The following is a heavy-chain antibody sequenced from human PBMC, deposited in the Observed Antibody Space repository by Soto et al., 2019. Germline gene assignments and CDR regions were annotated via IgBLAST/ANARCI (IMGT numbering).Heavy chain of an antibody. J-gene: IGHJ4*02. CDR1: GYTFTGYY. V-gene: IGHV1-2*02. D-gene: IGHD2-2*01. CDR3: VRDLLLGGRRVQAASGYSFDY. CDR2: INPNGGGT. Sequence: GASVKVSCKASGYTFTGYYMHWVRQAPGQGLEWMVWINPNGGGTKYARKFQGRVTMTTDPSSSTAYMEMSRLTSDDTAVYYCVRDLLLGGRRVQAASGYSFDYWGQGTLVTVSS.